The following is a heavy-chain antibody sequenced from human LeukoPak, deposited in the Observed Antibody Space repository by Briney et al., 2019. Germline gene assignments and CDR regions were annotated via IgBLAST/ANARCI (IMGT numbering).Heavy chain of an antibody. Sequence: GGSLRLSCAASGFTFDDYAMHWVRHAPGKGREWVVGISWNSGSIAYAASVKARFTISRDTDKKSLYLKMNSLRPEDTALYYCAKGVRITMIRGAFDIWGQGKMVTVSS. CDR3: AKGVRITMIRGAFDI. CDR1: GFTFDDYA. D-gene: IGHD3-10*01. CDR2: ISWNSGSI. V-gene: IGHV3-9*01. J-gene: IGHJ3*02.